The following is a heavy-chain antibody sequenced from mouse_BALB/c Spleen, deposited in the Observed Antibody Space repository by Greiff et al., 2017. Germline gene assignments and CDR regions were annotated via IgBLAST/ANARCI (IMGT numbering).Heavy chain of an antibody. CDR1: GYTFTSYW. J-gene: IGHJ2*01. Sequence: QVQLKESGAELAKPGASVKMSCKASGYTFTSYWMHWVKQRPGQGLEWIGYINPSTGYTEYNQKFKDKATLTADKSSSTAYMQLSSLTSEDSAVYYCARRELGRALDYWGQGTTLTVSS. CDR2: INPSTGYT. D-gene: IGHD4-1*01. V-gene: IGHV1-7*01. CDR3: ARRELGRALDY.